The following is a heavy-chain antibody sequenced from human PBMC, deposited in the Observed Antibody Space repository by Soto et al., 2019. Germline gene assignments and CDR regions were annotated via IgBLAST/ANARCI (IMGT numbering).Heavy chain of an antibody. CDR2: IYYSGST. CDR1: GGSISSSSYY. J-gene: IGHJ6*03. CDR3: ARQALPPSVILYYYYYMDV. Sequence: PSETLSLTCTVSGGSISSSSYYWGWIRQPPGKGLEWIGSIYYSGSTYYNPSLKSRVTISVDTSKNQFSLKLSSVTAADTAVYYCARQALPPSVILYYYYYMDVWGKGTTVTVSS. D-gene: IGHD3-16*02. V-gene: IGHV4-39*01.